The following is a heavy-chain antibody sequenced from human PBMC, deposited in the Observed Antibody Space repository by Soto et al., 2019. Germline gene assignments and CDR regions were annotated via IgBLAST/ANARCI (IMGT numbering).Heavy chain of an antibody. Sequence: GGSLRLSCAASGFTFSSYGMHWVRQAPGKGLEWVAVIWYDGSNKYYADSVKGRFTISRDNSKNTLYLQMNSLRAEDTAVYYCARDVRGIRGYYYYYGMDVWGQGTTVTVSS. CDR1: GFTFSSYG. J-gene: IGHJ6*02. D-gene: IGHD6-13*01. V-gene: IGHV3-33*01. CDR2: IWYDGSNK. CDR3: ARDVRGIRGYYYYYGMDV.